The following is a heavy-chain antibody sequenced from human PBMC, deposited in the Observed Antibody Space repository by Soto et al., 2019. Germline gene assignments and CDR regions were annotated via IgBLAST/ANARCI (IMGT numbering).Heavy chain of an antibody. CDR3: ARFTGLGGNWFDP. CDR1: GGSISSSSYY. J-gene: IGHJ5*02. D-gene: IGHD7-27*01. CDR2: IYYSGST. V-gene: IGHV4-39*01. Sequence: SETLSLTCTVSGGSISSSSYYWGWIRQPPGKGLEWIGSIYYSGSTYYNPSLKSRVTISVDTSKNQFSLKLSSVTAADTAVYYCARFTGLGGNWFDPWGQGTLVTVSS.